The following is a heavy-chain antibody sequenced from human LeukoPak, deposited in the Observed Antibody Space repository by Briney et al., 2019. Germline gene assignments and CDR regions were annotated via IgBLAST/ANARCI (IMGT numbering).Heavy chain of an antibody. D-gene: IGHD4-23*01. CDR3: ARDRADYGGNFDAFDI. V-gene: IGHV3-21*01. J-gene: IGHJ3*02. CDR2: ISRSNIYK. Sequence: GGSLRLSCAASGFTFSSYTMNWVRLAPGKGLEWVSSISRSNIYKYYADSVKGRFTISRDNAKNSLYLQMNSLRAEDTAVYYCARDRADYGGNFDAFDIWGQGTMVTVSS. CDR1: GFTFSSYT.